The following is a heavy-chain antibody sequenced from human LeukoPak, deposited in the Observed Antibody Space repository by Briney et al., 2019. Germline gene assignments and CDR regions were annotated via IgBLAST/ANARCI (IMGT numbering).Heavy chain of an antibody. D-gene: IGHD5-12*01. V-gene: IGHV3-30*02. Sequence: GGSLRLSCAASGFIFSNYGMHWVRQAPGKGLEWLTFIRYDGSDKYYADSVKGRFTISRDNSKNTLYLQMNSLRAEDTAVYYCAKMLATIGFGHYFDYWGQGALVTVSS. J-gene: IGHJ4*02. CDR2: IRYDGSDK. CDR3: AKMLATIGFGHYFDY. CDR1: GFIFSNYG.